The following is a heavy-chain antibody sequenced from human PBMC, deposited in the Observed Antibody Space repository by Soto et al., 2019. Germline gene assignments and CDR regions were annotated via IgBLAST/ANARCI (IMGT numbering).Heavy chain of an antibody. D-gene: IGHD3-3*01. CDR1: GYTFTSYG. J-gene: IGHJ6*03. V-gene: IGHV1-18*01. CDR3: ARDASFGVVIVPYYYYMDV. CDR2: ISAYNGNT. Sequence: ASVKVSCKASGYTFTSYGISWVRQAPGQGLEWMGWISAYNGNTNYAQKLQGRVTMTTDTSTSTAYMELRSLRSDDTAVYYCARDASFGVVIVPYYYYMDVWGKGTTVTVSS.